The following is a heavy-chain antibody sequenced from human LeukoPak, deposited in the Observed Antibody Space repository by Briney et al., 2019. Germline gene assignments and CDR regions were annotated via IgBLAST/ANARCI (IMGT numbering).Heavy chain of an antibody. CDR1: GYSISSGYY. Sequence: SETLSLTCTVSGYSISSGYYWGWIRQSPGKGLEWIGSIYHSGSTYYNPSLQSRITISVDTSKNQFSLKLSSVTAADTAVYYCARIGGAAAGYYYFDYWGQGTLVTVSS. J-gene: IGHJ4*02. CDR2: IYHSGST. D-gene: IGHD6-13*01. CDR3: ARIGGAAAGYYYFDY. V-gene: IGHV4-38-2*02.